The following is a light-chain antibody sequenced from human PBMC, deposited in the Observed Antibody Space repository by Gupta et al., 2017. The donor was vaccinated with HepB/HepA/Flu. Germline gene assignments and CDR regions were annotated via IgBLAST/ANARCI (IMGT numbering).Light chain of an antibody. V-gene: IGLV3-21*02. CDR3: QVWDSDFDREV. J-gene: IGLJ3*02. CDR2: DER. Sequence: SSVVTQPPPVSVAPGHTATITCGGRNIARETVHWYQQRPGQAPVLVVDDERYRTSGIPERFSGSKSGSTATLIISWVEAGDEADYYCQVWDSDFDREVFGGGTKLTVL. CDR1: NIARET.